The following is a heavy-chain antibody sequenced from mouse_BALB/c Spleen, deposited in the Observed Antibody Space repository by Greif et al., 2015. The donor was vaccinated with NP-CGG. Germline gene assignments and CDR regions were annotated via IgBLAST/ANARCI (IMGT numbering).Heavy chain of an antibody. CDR1: GYTFTDYN. V-gene: IGHV1-18*01. J-gene: IGHJ3*01. D-gene: IGHD2-4*01. CDR3: ARRIYYDYDGGAWFAY. CDR2: INPNNGGT. Sequence: VQLKQSGPELVKPGASVKIPCKASGYTFTDYNMDWVKQSHGKSLEWIGDINPNNGGTIYNQKFKGKATLTVDKSSSTAYMELRSLTSEDTAVYYCARRIYYDYDGGAWFAYWGQGTLVTVSA.